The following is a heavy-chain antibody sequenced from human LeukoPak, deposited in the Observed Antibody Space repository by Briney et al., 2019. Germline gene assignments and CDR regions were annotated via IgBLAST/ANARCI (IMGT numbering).Heavy chain of an antibody. CDR3: AKDHQEYSSSSVLDY. CDR1: GFTFSSYA. Sequence: GGSLRLSCAASGFTFSSYAMSWVRQAPGKGLEWVSAISGSGGGTYYADSVKGRFTISRDNSKNTLYLQMNSLRAEDTAVYYCAKDHQEYSSSSVLDYWGQGTLVTVSS. J-gene: IGHJ4*02. V-gene: IGHV3-23*01. CDR2: ISGSGGGT. D-gene: IGHD6-6*01.